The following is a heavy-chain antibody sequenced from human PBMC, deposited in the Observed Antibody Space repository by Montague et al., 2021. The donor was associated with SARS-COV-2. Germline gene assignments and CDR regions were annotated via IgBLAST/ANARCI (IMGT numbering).Heavy chain of an antibody. CDR2: ISSSSSYI. D-gene: IGHD3-22*01. J-gene: IGHJ4*02. Sequence: SLRLSCAASGFTSSSYSMNWVRQAPGKGLEWVSSISSSSSYIYYADSVKGRFTISRDNAKNSLYLQMNSLRAEDTAVYYCARDQGYYYDSSGPPSPNYFDYWGQGTLVTVSS. CDR3: ARDQGYYYDSSGPPSPNYFDY. CDR1: GFTSSSYS. V-gene: IGHV3-21*01.